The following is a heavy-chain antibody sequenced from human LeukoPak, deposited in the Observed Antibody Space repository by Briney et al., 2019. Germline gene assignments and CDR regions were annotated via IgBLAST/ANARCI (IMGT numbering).Heavy chain of an antibody. CDR3: AKDQFGGLYFDY. D-gene: IGHD3-10*01. J-gene: IGHJ4*02. CDR1: GFTFSSYA. V-gene: IGHV3-23*01. Sequence: GRSLRLSCAASGFTFSSYAMSWVRQAPGKGLEWVSAISGSGGSTYYADSVKGRFTISRDNSKNTLYLQMNSLRAEDTAVYCCAKDQFGGLYFDYWGQGTLVTVSS. CDR2: ISGSGGST.